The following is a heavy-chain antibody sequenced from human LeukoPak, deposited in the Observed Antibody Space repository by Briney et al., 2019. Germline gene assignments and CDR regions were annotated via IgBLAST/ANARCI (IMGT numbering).Heavy chain of an antibody. Sequence: PGGSLRLSCAASGFTFSSYGMHWVRQAPGKGLEWVAFIRYDGSNKYYADSVKGRFTISRDNSKNTLYLQMNSLRAEDTAVYYCAKEWIVVITSVAFDIWGQGTMVTVSS. V-gene: IGHV3-30*02. D-gene: IGHD3-22*01. J-gene: IGHJ3*02. CDR2: IRYDGSNK. CDR3: AKEWIVVITSVAFDI. CDR1: GFTFSSYG.